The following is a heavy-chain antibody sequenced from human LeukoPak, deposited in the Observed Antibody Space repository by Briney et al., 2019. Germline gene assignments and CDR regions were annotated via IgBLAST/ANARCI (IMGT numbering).Heavy chain of an antibody. Sequence: GGSLRLSCAASGFTFSSYDMHWVRQATGKGLEWVSAIGTAGDTYYPGSVKGRFTISRENAKNSLYLQMNSLRARDTAVYYCARSGSYGAFDIWGQGTMVTVSS. J-gene: IGHJ3*02. V-gene: IGHV3-13*01. CDR2: IGTAGDT. CDR1: GFTFSSYD. CDR3: ARSGSYGAFDI. D-gene: IGHD1-26*01.